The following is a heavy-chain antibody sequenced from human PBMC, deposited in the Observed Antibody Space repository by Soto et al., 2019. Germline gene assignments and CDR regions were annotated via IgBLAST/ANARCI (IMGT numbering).Heavy chain of an antibody. CDR1: GFTFSSYA. D-gene: IGHD3-22*01. J-gene: IGHJ4*02. CDR2: ISGSGGST. CDR3: SKEADISGYYPYY. V-gene: IGHV3-23*01. Sequence: GGSLRLSCAASGFTFSSYAMSWVRQAPGKGLEWVSVISGSGGSTHYADSVKGRSTISRDNSKNTLHLQVNSLRGEGTAVYYYSKEADISGYYPYYWGQGTQVTVSS.